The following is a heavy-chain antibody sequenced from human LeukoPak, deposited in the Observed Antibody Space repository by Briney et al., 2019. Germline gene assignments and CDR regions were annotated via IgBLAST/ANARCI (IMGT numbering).Heavy chain of an antibody. D-gene: IGHD6-13*01. V-gene: IGHV3-23*01. CDR2: ISYSGGST. CDR1: GFTFSSYA. Sequence: GGSLRLSCAASGFTFSSYAMSWVRQAPGKGLEWVSFISYSGGSTYYADAVKGRFTISRDNSKNTLFLQMNSLRAEDTAVYYCAKTYSSTWSDWYFDLWGRGTLVTVSS. CDR3: AKTYSSTWSDWYFDL. J-gene: IGHJ2*01.